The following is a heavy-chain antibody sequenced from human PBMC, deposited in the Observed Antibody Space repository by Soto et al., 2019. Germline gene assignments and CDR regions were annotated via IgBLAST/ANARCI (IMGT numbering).Heavy chain of an antibody. V-gene: IGHV4-31*03. CDR2: IYYSGST. D-gene: IGHD2-15*01. Sequence: QVQLQESGPGLVKPSQTLSLTCTVSGGSISSGGYYWSWIRQHPGKGLEWIGYIYYSGSTYYNPSLKSRVTISVDTSKNQFSLQLSSVTAADTAVYYCARDIVVLVAATISRYFDLWGRGTLVTVSS. J-gene: IGHJ2*01. CDR1: GGSISSGGYY. CDR3: ARDIVVLVAATISRYFDL.